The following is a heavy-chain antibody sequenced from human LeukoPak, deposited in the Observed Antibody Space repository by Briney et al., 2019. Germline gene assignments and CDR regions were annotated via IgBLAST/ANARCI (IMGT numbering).Heavy chain of an antibody. D-gene: IGHD3-9*01. V-gene: IGHV4-38-2*02. CDR2: IYHSGRT. CDR3: ARDASLRYFDWFGAFDI. CDR1: GYSISSGDY. J-gene: IGHJ3*02. Sequence: SETLSLTCTVSGYSISSGDYWGWIRQPPGKGLEWIGSIYHSGRTYYNPSLKSRVTISVDTSKNQVSLILTSVTAADTAVYYCARDASLRYFDWFGAFDIWGQGTMVTVSS.